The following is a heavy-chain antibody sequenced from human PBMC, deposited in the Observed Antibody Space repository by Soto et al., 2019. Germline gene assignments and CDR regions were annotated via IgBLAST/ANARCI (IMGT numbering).Heavy chain of an antibody. D-gene: IGHD3-3*01. V-gene: IGHV6-1*01. CDR1: GASVSSNSAA. CDR3: ARNYDFWSGYPYGMDV. J-gene: IGHJ6*02. CDR2: TYYRAKWYN. Sequence: QTLSLTCAISGASVSSNSAAWNWIRQSPSRGLEWLGRTYYRAKWYNDYAVSVKSRITINPGTSKNQFSLQLNSVTPEDTAVYYCARNYDFWSGYPYGMDVWGQGTTVTVSS.